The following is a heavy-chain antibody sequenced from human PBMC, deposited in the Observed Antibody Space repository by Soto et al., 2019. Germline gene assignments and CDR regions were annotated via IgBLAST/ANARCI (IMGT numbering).Heavy chain of an antibody. Sequence: ASVKVSCKASGYTFTGYYMHWVRQAPGQGLEWMGWINPNSGGTNYAQKFQGWVTMTRDTSISTAYMELSRLRSDDTAVYYCVRGHCGGDCYHYLSAFDIWGQGTMVTVSS. J-gene: IGHJ3*02. D-gene: IGHD2-21*02. CDR2: INPNSGGT. CDR3: VRGHCGGDCYHYLSAFDI. CDR1: GYTFTGYY. V-gene: IGHV1-2*04.